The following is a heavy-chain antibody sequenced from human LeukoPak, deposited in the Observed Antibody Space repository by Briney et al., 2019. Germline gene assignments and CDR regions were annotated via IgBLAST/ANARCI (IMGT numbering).Heavy chain of an antibody. CDR3: AREETGLWFGESYFDY. D-gene: IGHD3-10*01. Sequence: GGSLRLSCAASGFTFSCYSMNWVRQAPGEGLEWVSSISSSSSYTYYADSVKGRFTISRDNAKNSLYLQINSLRAEDTAVYYCAREETGLWFGESYFDYWGQGTLVTVSS. CDR2: ISSSSSYT. CDR1: GFTFSCYS. J-gene: IGHJ4*02. V-gene: IGHV3-21*01.